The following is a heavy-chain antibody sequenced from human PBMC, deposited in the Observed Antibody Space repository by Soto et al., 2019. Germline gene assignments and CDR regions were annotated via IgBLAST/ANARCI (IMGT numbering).Heavy chain of an antibody. CDR3: ANAAARPNSYYYYGMDV. J-gene: IGHJ6*02. CDR1: GFTFSSYA. Sequence: GGSLRLSCAASGFTFSSYAMSWVRQAPGKGLEWVSAISGSGGSTYYADSVKGRFTISRDNSKNTLYLQMNSLRAEDTAVYYCANAAARPNSYYYYGMDVWGQGTTVTVSS. CDR2: ISGSGGST. V-gene: IGHV3-23*01. D-gene: IGHD6-6*01.